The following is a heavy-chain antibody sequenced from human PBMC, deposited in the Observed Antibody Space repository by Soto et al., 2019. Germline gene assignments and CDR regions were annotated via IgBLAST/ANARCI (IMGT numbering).Heavy chain of an antibody. Sequence: QVGLLQSGAEVKEPGSSVTVSCQVSGSTFNNFAFSWLRQSPGHGPEWMGGIVVDSNTAEYSQRFQDRVTITADTSTDTLYMELGSLTFEDTAVYYCARAIKRWEVNYYFDFWGQGTLVTVSS. CDR3: ARAIKRWEVNYYFDF. CDR2: IVVDSNTA. D-gene: IGHD1-26*01. J-gene: IGHJ4*02. V-gene: IGHV1-69*06. CDR1: GSTFNNFA.